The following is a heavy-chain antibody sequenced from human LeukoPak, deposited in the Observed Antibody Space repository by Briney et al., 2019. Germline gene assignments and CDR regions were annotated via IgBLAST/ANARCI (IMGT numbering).Heavy chain of an antibody. V-gene: IGHV3-11*06. CDR2: ISSSSSYT. CDR3: ARDSPSDFWSRYNWFDP. D-gene: IGHD3-3*01. CDR1: GFTFSDYY. Sequence: GGSLRLSCAASGFTFSDYYMSWIRQAPGKGLEWVSYISSSSSYTNYADSVKGRFTISRDNAKNSLYLQMNSLRAEDTAVYYCARDSPSDFWSRYNWFDPWGQGTLVTVCS. J-gene: IGHJ5*02.